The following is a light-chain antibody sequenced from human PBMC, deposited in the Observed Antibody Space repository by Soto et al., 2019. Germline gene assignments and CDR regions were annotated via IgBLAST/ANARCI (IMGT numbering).Light chain of an antibody. Sequence: QSVLTQPPSVSGAPGQKVTISCTGSSSNVGAGYDVHWYQQLPGKAPKLLIYGNTIRPSGVPDRFSASKSDTSASLAISGLQVEDEADYYCQSYDRSLSAWVFGGGTKVTVL. CDR2: GNT. J-gene: IGLJ3*02. CDR1: SSNVGAGYD. CDR3: QSYDRSLSAWV. V-gene: IGLV1-40*01.